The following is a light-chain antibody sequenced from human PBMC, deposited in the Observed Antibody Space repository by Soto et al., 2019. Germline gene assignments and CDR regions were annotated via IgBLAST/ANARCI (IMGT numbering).Light chain of an antibody. J-gene: IGKJ1*01. CDR1: QGISSY. CDR2: AAS. CDR3: PQYYSYPPT. V-gene: IGKV1-8*01. Sequence: AIRMTQSPSSLSASTGDRVTITCRASQGISSYLAWYQQKPGKAPKLLIYAASTLQSGVPSRFSGSGSGTDFTLTTSCLQSEDFATYYCPQYYSYPPTFGQGTKVEIK.